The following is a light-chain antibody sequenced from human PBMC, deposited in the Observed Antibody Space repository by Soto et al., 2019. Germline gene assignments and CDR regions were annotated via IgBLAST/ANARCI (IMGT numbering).Light chain of an antibody. CDR1: ISDVGSYDL. Sequence: QSALTQPASVSGSPGQSITISCTGTISDVGSYDLVSWYQQHPGKAPKLMIDEVSQRPSGVSDRFSGSKSGNTASLTIAGLQAEDEAEYHCCSYAGTSTVLFGGGTKLTVL. CDR3: CSYAGTSTVL. J-gene: IGLJ3*02. CDR2: EVS. V-gene: IGLV2-23*02.